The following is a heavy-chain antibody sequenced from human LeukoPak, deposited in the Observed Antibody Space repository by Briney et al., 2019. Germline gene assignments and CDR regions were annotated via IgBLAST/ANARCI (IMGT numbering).Heavy chain of an antibody. V-gene: IGHV3-30*18. CDR3: AKDRWNSSGWYGAFDI. D-gene: IGHD6-19*01. CDR2: ISYDGSNK. Sequence: GALRLSCAASGFTFSSYGMHWVRQAPGKGLEWVAVISYDGSNKYYADSVKGRFTISRDNSKNTLYLQMNSLRAEDTAVYYCAKDRWNSSGWYGAFDIWGQGTMVTVSS. CDR1: GFTFSSYG. J-gene: IGHJ3*02.